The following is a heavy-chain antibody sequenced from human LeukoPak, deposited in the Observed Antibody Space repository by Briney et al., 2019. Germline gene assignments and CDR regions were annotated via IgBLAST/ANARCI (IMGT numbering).Heavy chain of an antibody. V-gene: IGHV4-4*07. CDR1: GGSISSYY. J-gene: IGHJ4*02. CDR3: AREEIVGATYLFDY. CDR2: IYTGGST. Sequence: PSETLCLTCTVSGGSISSYYWGRIRQPAGKGLEWIGRIYTGGSTNYNPSLKSRVTISVDKSKNQFSLKLSSVTAADTAVYYCAREEIVGATYLFDYWGQGTLVIVSS. D-gene: IGHD1-26*01.